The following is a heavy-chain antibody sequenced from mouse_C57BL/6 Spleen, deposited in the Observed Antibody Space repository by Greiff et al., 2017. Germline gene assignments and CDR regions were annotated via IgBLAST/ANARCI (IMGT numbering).Heavy chain of an antibody. Sequence: EVKLMESGGGLAKPGGSLKLSCAASGFTFSDYGMHWVRQAPEKGLEWVAYISSGSSTIYYADTVKGRFTISRDNAKNTLFLQMTSLRSEDTAMYYCARGATVDGFAYWGQGTLVTVSA. CDR1: GFTFSDYG. CDR2: ISSGSSTI. J-gene: IGHJ3*01. V-gene: IGHV5-17*01. D-gene: IGHD1-1*01. CDR3: ARGATVDGFAY.